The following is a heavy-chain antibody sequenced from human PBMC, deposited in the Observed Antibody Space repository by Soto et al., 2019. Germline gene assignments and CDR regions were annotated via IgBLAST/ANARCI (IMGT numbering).Heavy chain of an antibody. CDR1: GYSFTDYH. J-gene: IGHJ6*02. Sequence: ASVKVSCKASGYSFTDYHIHWVRQAPGQGLEWLGRINPKSGGTSTAQKVQGWVTMTTDTSISTASMELTRLIYDDTAIYYCARGDSTDCSNGVCSFFYNHDMDVWGQGTTVTLSS. V-gene: IGHV1-2*04. CDR2: INPKSGGT. D-gene: IGHD2-8*01. CDR3: ARGDSTDCSNGVCSFFYNHDMDV.